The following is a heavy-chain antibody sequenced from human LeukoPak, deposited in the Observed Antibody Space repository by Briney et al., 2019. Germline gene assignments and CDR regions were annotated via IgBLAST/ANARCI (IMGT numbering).Heavy chain of an antibody. J-gene: IGHJ4*02. V-gene: IGHV3-21*04. Sequence: GGSLRLSCAASGFTFSSYSMNWVRQAPGKGLEWVSSISSSSSYIYYADSVKGRFTISRDNSKNTLYLQMNSLRAEDTVVYYCAKGAVEMATDYFDYWGQGTLVTVSS. CDR3: AKGAVEMATDYFDY. CDR1: GFTFSSYS. CDR2: ISSSSSYI. D-gene: IGHD5-24*01.